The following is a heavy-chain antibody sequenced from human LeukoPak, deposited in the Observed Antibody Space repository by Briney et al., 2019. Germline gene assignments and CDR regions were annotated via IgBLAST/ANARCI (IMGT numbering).Heavy chain of an antibody. V-gene: IGHV4-39*01. CDR1: CFSLNSFY. Sequence: FETLSPTFTFSCFSLNSFYLGWVRQPPREGRGWIGSIYYSGNTYYNASLKSQVSISIDTSKNQFSLRLTSVTAADTAVYYCARQTGSGLFILPGGQGTLVTVSS. CDR2: IYYSGNT. J-gene: IGHJ4*02. D-gene: IGHD3/OR15-3a*01. CDR3: ARQTGSGLFILP.